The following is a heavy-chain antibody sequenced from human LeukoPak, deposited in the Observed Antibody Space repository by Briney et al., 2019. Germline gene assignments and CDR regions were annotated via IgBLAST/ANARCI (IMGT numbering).Heavy chain of an antibody. J-gene: IGHJ4*02. D-gene: IGHD3-9*01. CDR2: VYCTGIT. V-gene: IGHV4-39*01. CDR1: GGSLTTNTFY. CDR3: ARHGILTDHSIRY. Sequence: SETLSLTCTLSGGSLTTNTFYWGWIRQPPGKGLEWIGTVYCTGITHYNPSLKSRITISVDTSKNHFSLNLTSVTAADTAVYFCARHGILTDHSIRYWGQGLLVTVSS.